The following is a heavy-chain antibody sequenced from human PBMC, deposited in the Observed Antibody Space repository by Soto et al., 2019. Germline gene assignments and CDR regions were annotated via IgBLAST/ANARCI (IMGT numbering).Heavy chain of an antibody. Sequence: QTLSLTCAISGDSVSSNSAAWNWIRQSPSRGLEWLGRTYYRSKWYNDYAVSVKSRITINPDTSKNQFSLQLNSVTPEDTAVYYCARGYCSGGSCYAGEGDDAFDIWGQGTMVTVSS. D-gene: IGHD2-15*01. CDR2: TYYRSKWYN. CDR3: ARGYCSGGSCYAGEGDDAFDI. CDR1: GDSVSSNSAA. J-gene: IGHJ3*02. V-gene: IGHV6-1*01.